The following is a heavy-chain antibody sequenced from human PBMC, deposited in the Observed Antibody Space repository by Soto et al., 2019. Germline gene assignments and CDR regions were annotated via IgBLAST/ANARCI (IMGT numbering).Heavy chain of an antibody. CDR3: ARDTGGSYDY. CDR1: GFTFSGYY. J-gene: IGHJ4*02. Sequence: EVQLVESGGGLVQPGGSLRLSCAASGFTFSGYYMDWVRQVPGKGLEWIGRTRNKANSYATEYVASVKGRFSISRDDSKDSMYLQMNSLKTEDTAVYYCARDTGGSYDYWGQGALVTVSS. CDR2: TRNKANSYAT. D-gene: IGHD1-26*01. V-gene: IGHV3-72*01.